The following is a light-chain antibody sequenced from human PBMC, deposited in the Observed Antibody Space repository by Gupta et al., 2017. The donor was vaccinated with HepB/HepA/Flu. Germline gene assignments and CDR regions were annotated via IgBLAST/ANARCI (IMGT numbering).Light chain of an antibody. CDR2: GAS. Sequence: EIVLTQSPATLSLSPGERATLSCRASQSVGSYLAWYQQKPGQAPRLLIDGASNRATDIPARFSGSGSGTDFTLTISTLEPEDFAVYYCQQRSNWKFTFGPGTKVDF. V-gene: IGKV3-11*01. CDR3: QQRSNWKFT. CDR1: QSVGSY. J-gene: IGKJ3*01.